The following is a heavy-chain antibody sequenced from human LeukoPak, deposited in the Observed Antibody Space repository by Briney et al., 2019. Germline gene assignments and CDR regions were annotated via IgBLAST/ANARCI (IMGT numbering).Heavy chain of an antibody. J-gene: IGHJ4*02. Sequence: SETLSFTCTGSGGTISSYYWSWIRQRPGKGLEWIGNIYYSGSTNYNPSLKSLVTISVDPSKNQFSLKLSSVTAADTAVYYCARGGSGGDCSAFDYWGQGTLVTVSS. CDR3: ARGGSGGDCSAFDY. CDR2: IYYSGST. D-gene: IGHD2-21*02. CDR1: GGTISSYY. V-gene: IGHV4-59*01.